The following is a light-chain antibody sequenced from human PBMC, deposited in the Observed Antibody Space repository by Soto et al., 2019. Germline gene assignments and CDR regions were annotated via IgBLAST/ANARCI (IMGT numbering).Light chain of an antibody. V-gene: IGKV3-20*01. Sequence: EIVLTQSPGTLSLSPGERATLFCRASQSIATSQLAWYQQKPGQAPRLLIYDASNRATGIPARFSGSGSGADFTLTISSLEPEDFAVYYCQQYYDWPITFGQGTRLEIK. J-gene: IGKJ5*01. CDR1: QSIATSQ. CDR2: DAS. CDR3: QQYYDWPIT.